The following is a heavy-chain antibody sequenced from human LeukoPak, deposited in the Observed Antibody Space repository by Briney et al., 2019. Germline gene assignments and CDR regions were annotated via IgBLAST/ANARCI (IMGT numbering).Heavy chain of an antibody. V-gene: IGHV3-11*01. CDR1: GFTFSDYY. CDR3: ARDKDDYGSGNHWFDP. Sequence: GGSLRLSCAASGFTFSDYYMSWLRQAPGKGLEWVSYISSSGSTIYYADSVKGRFTISRDNAKNSLYLQMNSLRAEDTAVYYCARDKDDYGSGNHWFDPWGQGTLVTVSS. D-gene: IGHD3-10*01. CDR2: ISSSGSTI. J-gene: IGHJ5*02.